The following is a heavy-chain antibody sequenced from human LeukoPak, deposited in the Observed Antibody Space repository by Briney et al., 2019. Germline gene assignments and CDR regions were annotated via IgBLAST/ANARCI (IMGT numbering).Heavy chain of an antibody. D-gene: IGHD6-19*01. CDR3: ASRGGIAVAGTLDY. CDR2: IYYSGST. CDR1: GGSISSSSYY. J-gene: IGHJ4*02. V-gene: IGHV4-39*01. Sequence: SGTLSLTCTVSGGSISSSSYYWGWIRQPPGKGLEWIGSIYYSGSTYYNPSLKSRVTISVDTSKNQFSLKLSSVTAADTAVYYCASRGGIAVAGTLDYWGQGTLVTVSS.